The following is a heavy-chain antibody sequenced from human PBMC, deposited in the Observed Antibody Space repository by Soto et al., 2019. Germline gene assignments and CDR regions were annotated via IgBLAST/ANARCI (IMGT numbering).Heavy chain of an antibody. CDR2: MYISGTT. J-gene: IGHJ5*02. D-gene: IGHD6-6*01. CDR3: ARERAAPSWIDP. V-gene: IGHV4-4*07. CDR1: GGSVTSNY. Sequence: LSLTCTVSGGSVTSNYWTWIRQPAGKGLEWIGRMYISGTTDYNPSLRGRATMSVDTSKNQFSLTLTSVTAADTAVYYCARERAAPSWIDPWGRGTLVTVSS.